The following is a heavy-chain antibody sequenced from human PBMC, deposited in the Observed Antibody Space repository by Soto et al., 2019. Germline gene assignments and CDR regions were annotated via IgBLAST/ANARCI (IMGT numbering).Heavy chain of an antibody. CDR2: IIPIHGIA. J-gene: IGHJ6*02. Sequence: QVQLVQSGAAVKKPGSSVKVSCKASGGTFSSYTITWVRQSPGQGPEWMGRIIPIHGIANYAQKFQGRVTINADKSTRTAYMELSSLRSEDTAVYYCARVSKVVGATNGMDVWGQGTTVTVSS. CDR1: GGTFSSYT. D-gene: IGHD1-26*01. CDR3: ARVSKVVGATNGMDV. V-gene: IGHV1-69*02.